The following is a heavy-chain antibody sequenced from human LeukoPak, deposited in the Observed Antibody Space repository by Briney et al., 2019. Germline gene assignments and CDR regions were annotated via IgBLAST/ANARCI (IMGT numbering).Heavy chain of an antibody. CDR3: ARGWEGYFDY. CDR1: GFTFSSYS. D-gene: IGHD1-26*01. Sequence: PGGSLRLSCAASGFTFSSYSMNWVRQAPGKGLEWVSSISSSSSYIYYADSVKGRFTISRDNAKNTLYLQMNSLRAEDTAVYYCARGWEGYFDYWGQGTLVTVSS. J-gene: IGHJ4*02. CDR2: ISSSSSYI. V-gene: IGHV3-21*01.